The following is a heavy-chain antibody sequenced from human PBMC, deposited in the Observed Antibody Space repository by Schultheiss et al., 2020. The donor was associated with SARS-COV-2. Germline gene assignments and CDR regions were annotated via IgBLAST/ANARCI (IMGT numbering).Heavy chain of an antibody. V-gene: IGHV1-18*01. CDR1: GGTFSSYT. CDR3: ARDQSTTVTINYYYYGMDV. Sequence: ASVKVSCKASGGTFSSYTISWVRQAPGQGLEWMGWISAYNGNTNYAQKLQGRVTMTTDTPTNTAYMELRSLRSDDTAVYYCARDQSTTVTINYYYYGMDVWGQGTTVTVSS. J-gene: IGHJ6*02. CDR2: ISAYNGNT. D-gene: IGHD4-17*01.